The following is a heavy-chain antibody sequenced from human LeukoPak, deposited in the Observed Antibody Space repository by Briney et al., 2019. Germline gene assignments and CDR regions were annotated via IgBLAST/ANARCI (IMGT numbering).Heavy chain of an antibody. Sequence: GGPLRLSCAASGFRFSDDAMGWVRQAPGKGLEWVSSIGDSTGSAYYADSVKGRFTISRDNSKNTLYLQMNSLRAEDTAVYYCANINYELLSSFDYWGQGTLVTVSS. CDR1: GFRFSDDA. CDR2: IGDSTGSA. CDR3: ANINYELLSSFDY. J-gene: IGHJ4*02. D-gene: IGHD2/OR15-2a*01. V-gene: IGHV3-23*01.